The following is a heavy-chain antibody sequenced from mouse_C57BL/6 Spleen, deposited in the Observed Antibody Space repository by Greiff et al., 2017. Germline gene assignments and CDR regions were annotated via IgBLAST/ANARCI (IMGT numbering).Heavy chain of an antibody. J-gene: IGHJ2*01. D-gene: IGHD2-3*01. CDR3: AKHDARDYFDY. V-gene: IGHV2-3*01. CDR2: IWGDGST. CDR1: GFSLTSYG. Sequence: QVQLKESGPGLVAPSQSLSITCTVSGFSLTSYGVSWVRQPPGKGLEWLGVIWGDGSTNYHSALITSPGTSKDNHKSQAFLTLNSLHTDDTATYYCAKHDARDYFDYWGQGTTLTVSS.